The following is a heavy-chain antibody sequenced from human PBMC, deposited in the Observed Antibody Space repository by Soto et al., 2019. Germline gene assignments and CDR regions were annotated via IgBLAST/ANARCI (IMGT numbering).Heavy chain of an antibody. D-gene: IGHD3-10*01. V-gene: IGHV1-3*01. J-gene: IGHJ4*02. CDR3: ARDSAYYYGSGSYPNFDY. CDR1: GYTFTSYA. Sequence: QVQLVQSGAEVKKPGASVKVSCKASGYTFTSYAMHWVRQAPGQRLEWMGWINAGNGNTKYSQKFQGRVTITRDTSASTAYMELSSLRSEDTAVYSCARDSAYYYGSGSYPNFDYWGQGTLVTVSS. CDR2: INAGNGNT.